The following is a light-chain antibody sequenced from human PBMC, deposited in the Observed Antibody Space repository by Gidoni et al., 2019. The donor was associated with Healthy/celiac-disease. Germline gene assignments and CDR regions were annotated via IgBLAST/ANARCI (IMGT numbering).Light chain of an antibody. Sequence: DIQLTQSPSSVSASVGDRVTITCRASQTIGSWLTWYQQKPGKAPKLLISAVSSLQSGVPSRFSGSGSGTLFTLTISSLQPEDFATYYCQQANNFPFTFGQGTRLEIK. CDR2: AVS. CDR1: QTIGSW. V-gene: IGKV1-12*01. CDR3: QQANNFPFT. J-gene: IGKJ5*01.